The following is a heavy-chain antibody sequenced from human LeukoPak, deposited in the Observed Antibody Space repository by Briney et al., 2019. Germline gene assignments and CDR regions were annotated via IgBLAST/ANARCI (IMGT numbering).Heavy chain of an antibody. D-gene: IGHD6-19*01. CDR2: IYYTGST. CDR1: GGSIGSAY. J-gene: IGHJ4*02. V-gene: IGHV4-59*01. Sequence: SGTLSLTCTVSGGSIGSAYWSWLRQPPGKGLEWIGYIYYTGSTNYNPSLKNRVTISVDTSRNQFSLKMSSVTAADTAVYYCARGAGWYQFWGQGTLVTVSS. CDR3: ARGAGWYQF.